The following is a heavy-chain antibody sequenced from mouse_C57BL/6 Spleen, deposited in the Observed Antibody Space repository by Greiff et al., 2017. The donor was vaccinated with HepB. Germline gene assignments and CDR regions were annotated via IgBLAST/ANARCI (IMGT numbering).Heavy chain of an antibody. D-gene: IGHD3-3*01. V-gene: IGHV1-26*01. CDR1: GYTFTDYY. CDR2: INPNNGGT. Sequence: EVQLQQSGPELVKPGASVKISCKASGYTFTDYYMNWVKQSHGKSLEWIGDINPNNGGTSYNQKFKGKATLTVDKSSSTAYMELRSLTSEDSAVYYCARGGPFAYWGQGTLVTGSA. CDR3: ARGGPFAY. J-gene: IGHJ3*01.